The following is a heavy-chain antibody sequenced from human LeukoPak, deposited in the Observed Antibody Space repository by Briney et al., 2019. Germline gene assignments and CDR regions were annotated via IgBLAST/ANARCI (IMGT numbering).Heavy chain of an antibody. CDR1: GFIFSSDV. Sequence: PGGSLRLSCAASGFIFSSDVMIWVRQAPGKGVEWVSIIGTSGGDIHYADSVKGRFSISRDNSKNTLSLQMNSLRVDDTAVYYCARDPNWGSGYWGQGTLVTVSS. CDR2: IGTSGGDI. V-gene: IGHV3-23*01. J-gene: IGHJ4*02. D-gene: IGHD7-27*01. CDR3: ARDPNWGSGY.